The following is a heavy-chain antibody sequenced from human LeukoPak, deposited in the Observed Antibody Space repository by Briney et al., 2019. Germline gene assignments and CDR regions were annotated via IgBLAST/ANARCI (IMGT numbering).Heavy chain of an antibody. Sequence: GGTLRLSCSASGFTFSSYAMHWVRQAPGKGLEYVSAISSNGGSTYYADSVKGRFTISRDNSKNTLYLQMSSLRAEDTAVYYCARDLYDYGSYWGQGTLVTVSS. CDR1: GFTFSSYA. CDR2: ISSNGGST. CDR3: ARDLYDYGSY. J-gene: IGHJ4*02. D-gene: IGHD4/OR15-4a*01. V-gene: IGHV3-64D*09.